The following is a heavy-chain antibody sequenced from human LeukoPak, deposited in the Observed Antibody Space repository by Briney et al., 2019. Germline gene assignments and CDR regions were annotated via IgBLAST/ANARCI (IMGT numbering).Heavy chain of an antibody. Sequence: SETLSLTCTVSGGSISSSSYYWGWIRQPPGKGLEWIGSIYYSGSTYYNPSLKSRVTISVDTSKNQFSLKLSSVTAADTAVYYCASSGSYYRGPIDYWGQGTLVTVSS. D-gene: IGHD3-10*01. CDR1: GGSISSSSYY. J-gene: IGHJ4*02. CDR2: IYYSGST. V-gene: IGHV4-39*07. CDR3: ASSGSYYRGPIDY.